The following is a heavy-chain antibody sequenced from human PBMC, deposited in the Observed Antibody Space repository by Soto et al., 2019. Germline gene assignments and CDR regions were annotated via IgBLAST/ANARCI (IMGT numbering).Heavy chain of an antibody. Sequence: SETLSLTCAGYGGSFSGNYWSWIRQPPGKGLEWIGEINHSGSTNYNPSLKSRVTISVDTSKNQFSLKLSSVSAADTAVYYCACWFWNCSTGCRDRFDFWGQGTLVIVSS. D-gene: IGHD2-2*01. CDR2: INHSGST. J-gene: IGHJ5*01. CDR1: GGSFSGNY. CDR3: ACWFWNCSTGCRDRFDF. V-gene: IGHV4-34*01.